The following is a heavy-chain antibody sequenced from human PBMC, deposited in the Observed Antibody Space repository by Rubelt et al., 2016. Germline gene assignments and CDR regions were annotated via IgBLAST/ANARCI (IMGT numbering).Heavy chain of an antibody. Sequence: QVQLQESGPGLVKPSETLSLTCTVSGGSISSYYWSWIRQPPGKGLEWIGYIYYSGSTNYNPSLKSRVTISVDTSKNQFSLKLSSVTAADTAVYYCARVGHDSSGYPYYFDYWGQGTLVTVSS. V-gene: IGHV4-59*01. CDR3: ARVGHDSSGYPYYFDY. J-gene: IGHJ4*02. D-gene: IGHD3-22*01. CDR2: IYYSGST. CDR1: GGSISSYY.